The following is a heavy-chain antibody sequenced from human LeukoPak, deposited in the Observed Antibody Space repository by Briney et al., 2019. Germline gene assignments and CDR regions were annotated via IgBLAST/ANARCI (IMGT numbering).Heavy chain of an antibody. CDR1: GFTFSDYY. CDR3: ARDSAGAFDI. D-gene: IGHD6-25*01. V-gene: IGHV3-11*01. J-gene: IGHJ3*02. Sequence: GGSLRLSGAASGFTFSDYYMSWIRQAPGKGLEWVSYISSSGSTIYYADSVKVPFTISRDNAKNSLDLQMNSRRAEDTAVYYCARDSAGAFDIWGQGTMVSVSS. CDR2: ISSSGSTI.